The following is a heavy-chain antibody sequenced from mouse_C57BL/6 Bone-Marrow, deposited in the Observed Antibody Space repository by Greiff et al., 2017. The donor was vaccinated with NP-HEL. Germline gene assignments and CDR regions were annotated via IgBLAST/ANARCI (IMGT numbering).Heavy chain of an antibody. CDR1: GYTFTSYW. D-gene: IGHD1-1*01. J-gene: IGHJ1*03. CDR3: ARDYYGSSNWYFDV. Sequence: VQLQQPGAELVMPGASVKLSCKASGYTFTSYWMHWVTQRPGQGLEWIGEIDPSDSYTNYNQKFKGKSTLTVDKSSSTAYMQLSSLTSEDSAVYYCARDYYGSSNWYFDVWGTGTTVTVSS. V-gene: IGHV1-69*01. CDR2: IDPSDSYT.